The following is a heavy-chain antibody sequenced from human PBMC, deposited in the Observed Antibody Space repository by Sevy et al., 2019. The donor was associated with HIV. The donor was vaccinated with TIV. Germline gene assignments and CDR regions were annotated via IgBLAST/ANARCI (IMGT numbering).Heavy chain of an antibody. CDR2: ISGSGGST. CDR3: AKDSYFDNTLFDY. Sequence: GESLKISCATSGVTISNYAMNWVRQAPGKGLEWVSGISGSGGSTYYADSVKGRFTISRDNSKNTLYLQMNNLRAEDTAVYYCAKDSYFDNTLFDYWGQGTLVTVSS. D-gene: IGHD3-22*01. CDR1: GVTISNYA. J-gene: IGHJ4*02. V-gene: IGHV3-23*01.